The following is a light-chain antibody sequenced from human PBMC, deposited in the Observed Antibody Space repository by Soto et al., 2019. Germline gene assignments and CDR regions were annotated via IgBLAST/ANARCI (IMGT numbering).Light chain of an antibody. J-gene: IGKJ4*01. Sequence: EIVLTQSPATLSLSPGEIATLSFRSSQSVSTYVAWYQQKSVQAPRPLLYDASRRSTGTPARFSGSRSGTDFTRTISSLAPEALAFYDCHHRYHWPLTYGGGSKVEIK. V-gene: IGKV3-11*01. CDR2: DAS. CDR3: HHRYHWPLT. CDR1: QSVSTY.